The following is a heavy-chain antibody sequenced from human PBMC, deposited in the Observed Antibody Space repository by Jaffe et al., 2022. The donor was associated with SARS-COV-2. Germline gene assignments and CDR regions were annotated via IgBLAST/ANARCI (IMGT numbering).Heavy chain of an antibody. CDR1: GFTFSSYV. CDR2: ISGSGTST. V-gene: IGHV3-23*04. D-gene: IGHD7-27*01. Sequence: EAQLVESGGGFVQPGGSLRLSCAASGFTFSSYVMSWVRQAPGKGLEWVSVISGSGTSTQYADSVKGRFTISRDNSKNTLYVQMKGLRADDTAVYYCARAGPDYAFDIWGQGTMVTVSS. CDR3: ARAGPDYAFDI. J-gene: IGHJ3*02.